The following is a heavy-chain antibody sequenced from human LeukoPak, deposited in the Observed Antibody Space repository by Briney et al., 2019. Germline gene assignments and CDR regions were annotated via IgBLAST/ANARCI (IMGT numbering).Heavy chain of an antibody. D-gene: IGHD6-13*01. CDR1: GFTFSNYA. CDR2: IRYDGSDK. CDR3: AKDQSSWYNFDY. V-gene: IGHV3-30*02. Sequence: GGSLRLSCAASGFTFSNYAMHWVRQAPGKGLQWVAFIRYDGSDKFYADSVKGRFTISRDNSKNTLYLQMNSLRAEDTALYYCAKDQSSWYNFDYWGQGTLVTVPS. J-gene: IGHJ4*02.